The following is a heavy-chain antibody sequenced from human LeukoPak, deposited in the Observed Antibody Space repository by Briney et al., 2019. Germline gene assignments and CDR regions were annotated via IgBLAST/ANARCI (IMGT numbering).Heavy chain of an antibody. D-gene: IGHD3-22*01. J-gene: IGHJ4*02. CDR2: IIPIFGTA. V-gene: IGHV1-69*13. CDR1: GGTFSSYA. CDR3: ATDLTYYDSSGYSDY. Sequence: ASVKVSCKASGGTFSSYAISWVRQAPGQGLEWMGGIIPIFGTANYAQKFQGRVTITADESTSTAYMELSSLRSEDTAVYYCATDLTYYDSSGYSDYWGQGTLVTVSS.